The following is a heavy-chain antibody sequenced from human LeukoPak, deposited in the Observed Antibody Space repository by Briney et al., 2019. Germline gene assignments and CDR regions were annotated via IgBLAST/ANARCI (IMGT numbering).Heavy chain of an antibody. CDR2: IWFDGKNE. V-gene: IGHV3-33*01. D-gene: IGHD2-8*01. J-gene: IGHJ6*02. Sequence: PGRSLRLSCAASGFTFSSYGMHWVRQAPGKGLEWVADIWFDGKNEHFADSVKGQFTISRDNSKNTMYLQINSLRAEDTAVYYCARDRHCANGVCHSPPGMDVWGQGTTVTVSS. CDR3: ARDRHCANGVCHSPPGMDV. CDR1: GFTFSSYG.